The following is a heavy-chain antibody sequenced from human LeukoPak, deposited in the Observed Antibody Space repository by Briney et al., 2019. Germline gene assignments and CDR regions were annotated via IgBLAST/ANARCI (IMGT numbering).Heavy chain of an antibody. J-gene: IGHJ4*02. V-gene: IGHV3-48*03. CDR2: ISSSGGTI. Sequence: GGSLRHSCVGSGFTFSTYEMTWVRQAPGKGLEWVSYISSSGGTIYYADSVKGRFTISRDNAKNSLYLQMNSLRAEDTAVYYCAREGGVNYYDLDYFDYWGQGTLITVSS. CDR3: AREGGVNYYDLDYFDY. D-gene: IGHD3-22*01. CDR1: GFTFSTYE.